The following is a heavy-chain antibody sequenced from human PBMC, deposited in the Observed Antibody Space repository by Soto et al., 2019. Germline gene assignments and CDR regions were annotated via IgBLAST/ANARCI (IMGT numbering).Heavy chain of an antibody. CDR2: IKSKTAGGTT. J-gene: IGHJ4*02. D-gene: IGHD4-17*01. CDR1: GFTFSNAW. V-gene: IGHV3-15*07. Sequence: GGSLRLSCAASGFTFSNAWMDWVRQAPGKGLEWVGRIKSKTAGGTTDYAAPVKGRFTISRDDSKNTLYLQMNSLKTEDTAVYYCETVIDYGDYTTNFDYWGQGTLVTVSS. CDR3: ETVIDYGDYTTNFDY.